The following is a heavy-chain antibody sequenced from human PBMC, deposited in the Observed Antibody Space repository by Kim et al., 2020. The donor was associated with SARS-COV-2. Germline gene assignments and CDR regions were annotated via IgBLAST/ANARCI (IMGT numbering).Heavy chain of an antibody. V-gene: IGHV1-3*01. CDR3: ARDPIVVVPAAADGMDV. J-gene: IGHJ6*02. D-gene: IGHD2-2*01. Sequence: FQGRVTITRDTSASTAYMELSSLRSEDTAVYYCARDPIVVVPAAADGMDVWGQGTTVTVSS.